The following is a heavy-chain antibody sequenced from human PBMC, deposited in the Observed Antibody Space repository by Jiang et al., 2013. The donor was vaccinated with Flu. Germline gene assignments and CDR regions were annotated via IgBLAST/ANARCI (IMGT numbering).Heavy chain of an antibody. CDR1: SYA. D-gene: IGHD4-17*01. J-gene: IGHJ4*02. CDR2: ISGSGGST. V-gene: IGHV3-23*01. Sequence: SYAMSWVRQAPGKGLEWVSAISGSGGSTYYADSVKGRFTISRDNSKNTLYLQMNSLRAEDTAVYYCAKKMMTTAPFIGADYWGQGTLVTVSS. CDR3: AKKMMTTAPFIGADY.